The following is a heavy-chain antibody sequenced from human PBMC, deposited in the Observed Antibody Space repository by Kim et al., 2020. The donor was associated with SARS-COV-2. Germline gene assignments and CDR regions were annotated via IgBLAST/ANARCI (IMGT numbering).Heavy chain of an antibody. Sequence: SETLSLICSVSGASVSSSDYYWGWVRQTPGKGLEWIGSVDVGGSTYYMPSLKSRVSISLDKAKNQLSLRLRSVTAADTAIYYCARHVETYYATPFDYWGQGTLVTVSS. J-gene: IGHJ4*02. CDR3: ARHVETYYATPFDY. V-gene: IGHV4-39*01. D-gene: IGHD2-15*01. CDR1: GASVSSSDYY. CDR2: VDVGGST.